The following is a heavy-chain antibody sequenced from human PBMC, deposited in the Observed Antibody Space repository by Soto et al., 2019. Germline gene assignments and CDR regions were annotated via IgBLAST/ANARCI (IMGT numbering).Heavy chain of an antibody. D-gene: IGHD6-13*01. J-gene: IGHJ4*02. V-gene: IGHV3-33*01. CDR3: ARDRWPGIAAAYRSPLDY. CDR1: GFTFSSYG. Sequence: QVQLVESGGGVVQPGRSLRLSCAASGFTFSSYGMHWVRQAPGKGLEWVAVIWYDGSNKYYADSAKGRFTISRDNSKNTLYLQMNSLRAEDTAVYYCARDRWPGIAAAYRSPLDYWGQGTLVTVSS. CDR2: IWYDGSNK.